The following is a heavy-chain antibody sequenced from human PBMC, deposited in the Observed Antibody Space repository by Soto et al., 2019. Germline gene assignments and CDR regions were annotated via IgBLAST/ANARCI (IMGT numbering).Heavy chain of an antibody. CDR2: ISGGGSFS. J-gene: IGHJ4*01. CDR3: ARGSRDYGNWSY. D-gene: IGHD4-17*01. CDR1: GFTFSSYS. V-gene: IGHV3-21*01. Sequence: SGGSLRLSCVSSGFTFSSYSMNWVRRSPTKGLEWVSSISGGGSFSFFPDSLKGRFTISRDNARNSVTLEMNNLRVEDTATYYCARGSRDYGNWSYWGHGDQVTVAS.